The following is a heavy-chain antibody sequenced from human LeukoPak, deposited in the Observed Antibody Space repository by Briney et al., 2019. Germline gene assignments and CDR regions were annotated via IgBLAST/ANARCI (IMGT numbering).Heavy chain of an antibody. CDR1: GGSISSYY. V-gene: IGHV4-59*01. CDR3: ARGVYSSSWPFDY. D-gene: IGHD6-13*01. Sequence: SETLSLTCTVSGGSISSYYWSWIRQPPGKGLEWIGNIYYTGSSNYNPSLQGRVTISVDTSKNQFSLKLSSVTAADTAVYYCARGVYSSSWPFDYWGQGTLVTVSS. J-gene: IGHJ4*02. CDR2: IYYTGSS.